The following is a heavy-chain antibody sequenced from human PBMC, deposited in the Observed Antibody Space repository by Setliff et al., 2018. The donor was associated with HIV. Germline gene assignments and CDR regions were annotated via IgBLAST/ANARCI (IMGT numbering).Heavy chain of an antibody. CDR1: GGSISSHY. CDR2: IYDSGRT. Sequence: KPSETLSLTCTVSGGSISSHYWSWIRRPPGKGLEWIGDIYDSGRTNYNPSLKNRVTISVDTSKNQFSLRLTSVTAADTAVYYCARDRSVPGTYRYFDYWGQGTLVTVSS. CDR3: ARDRSVPGTYRYFDY. V-gene: IGHV4-59*11. D-gene: IGHD2-2*01. J-gene: IGHJ4*02.